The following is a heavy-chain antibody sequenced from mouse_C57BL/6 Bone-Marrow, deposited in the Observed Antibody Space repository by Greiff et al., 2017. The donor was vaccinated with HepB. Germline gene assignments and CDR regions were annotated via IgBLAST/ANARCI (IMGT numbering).Heavy chain of an antibody. D-gene: IGHD1-1*01. CDR1: GYTFTSYW. CDR3: ARFGSSSLAWFAY. CDR2: IHPNSGST. Sequence: QVQLQQPGAELVKPGASVKLSCKASGYTFTSYWMHWVKQRPGQGLEWIGMIHPNSGSTNYNEKFKSKATLTVDKSSSTAYMQLSSLTSEDSAVYYCARFGSSSLAWFAYWGQGTLVTVSA. V-gene: IGHV1-64*01. J-gene: IGHJ3*01.